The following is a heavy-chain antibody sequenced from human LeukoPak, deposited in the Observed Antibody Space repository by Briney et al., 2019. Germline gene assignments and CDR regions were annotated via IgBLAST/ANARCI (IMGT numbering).Heavy chain of an antibody. V-gene: IGHV1-18*01. CDR2: ISAYNGNT. D-gene: IGHD4-23*01. CDR1: GYTFTSYG. CDR3: GGGGFPNYGGNNNDAFDI. Sequence: ASVKVSCKASGYTFTSYGISWVRQAPGQGLEWMGWISAYNGNTNYAQKLQGRVTMNTDTSTSTATMALRSLRSDDTAVYYLGGGGFPNYGGNNNDAFDIWGQGKMVTVSS. J-gene: IGHJ3*02.